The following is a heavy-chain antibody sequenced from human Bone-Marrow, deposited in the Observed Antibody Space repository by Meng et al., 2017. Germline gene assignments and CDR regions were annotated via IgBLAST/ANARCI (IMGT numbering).Heavy chain of an antibody. V-gene: IGHV4-59*01. CDR1: GGSISTYY. J-gene: IGHJ4*02. CDR3: ARGPSHGGSYSDY. D-gene: IGHD2-21*02. CDR2: INYSGRT. Sequence: QVQLQESGPGLVKPSETLSLTCTVSGGSISTYYWSWIRQSPEKGLVWIGYINYSGRTNYIPSLRSRATISVDPSKNQFSLNLRSVTAADTAVYYCARGPSHGGSYSDYWGQGTLVTVSS.